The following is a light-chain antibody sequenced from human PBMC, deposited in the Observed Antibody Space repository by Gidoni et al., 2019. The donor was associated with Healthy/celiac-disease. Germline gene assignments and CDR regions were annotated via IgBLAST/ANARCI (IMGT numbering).Light chain of an antibody. CDR1: HGIRND. V-gene: IGKV1-6*01. CDR2: AAS. J-gene: IGKJ4*01. Sequence: AIQMTPSPSSLSASVGDRVTITCRASHGIRNDLGWYQQKPGKAPKLLIYAASSLQSGVPSRFSGSGSGTDFTLTISSLQPEDFATYYCLQDYNYPPTFGGGTKVEIK. CDR3: LQDYNYPPT.